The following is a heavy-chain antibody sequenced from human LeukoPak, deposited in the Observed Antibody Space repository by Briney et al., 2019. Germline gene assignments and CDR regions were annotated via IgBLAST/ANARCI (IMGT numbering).Heavy chain of an antibody. D-gene: IGHD3-3*01. V-gene: IGHV4-39*07. CDR1: GGSISSGGYY. CDR2: INHSGST. Sequence: PSETLSLTCTVSGGSISSGGYYWSWIRQPPGKGLEWIGEINHSGSTNYNPSLKSRVTISVDTSKNQFSLKLSSVTAADTAVYYCARGHPNGEYYDFWSGSRGGWFDPWGQGTLVTVSS. J-gene: IGHJ5*02. CDR3: ARGHPNGEYYDFWSGSRGGWFDP.